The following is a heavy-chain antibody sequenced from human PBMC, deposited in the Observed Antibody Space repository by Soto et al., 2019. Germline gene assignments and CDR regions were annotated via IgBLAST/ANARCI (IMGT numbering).Heavy chain of an antibody. V-gene: IGHV1-69*01. Sequence: QVQLVQSGAEVKKPGSSVQVSCKASGGTFSSYAISWVRQAPGQGLEWMGWIILICGTANYAQKCQGRVTITADESTSTAYMELSSLRSADTAVYYCARLMEQELSQYYWGQGTLVTVSS. CDR1: GGTFSSYA. CDR2: IILICGTA. CDR3: ARLMEQELSQYY. D-gene: IGHD6-13*01. J-gene: IGHJ4*02.